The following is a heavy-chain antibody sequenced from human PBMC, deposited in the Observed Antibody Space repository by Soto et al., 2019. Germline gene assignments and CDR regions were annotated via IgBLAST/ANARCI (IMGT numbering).Heavy chain of an antibody. J-gene: IGHJ6*02. Sequence: QVQLVQSGAEVKKPGSSVKVSCKASGGTFSSYAISWVRQAPGQGLEWMGGIIPIFGTANYAQKFQGRVTITADESTSTAYMELSSLRSEDTAVYYCARGYCSGGSRYLPHYYYYYGMDVWGQGTTVTVSS. CDR1: GGTFSSYA. CDR2: IIPIFGTA. V-gene: IGHV1-69*01. CDR3: ARGYCSGGSRYLPHYYYYYGMDV. D-gene: IGHD2-15*01.